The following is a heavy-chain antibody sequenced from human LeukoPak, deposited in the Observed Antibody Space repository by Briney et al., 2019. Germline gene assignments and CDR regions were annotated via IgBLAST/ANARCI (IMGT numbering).Heavy chain of an antibody. CDR3: AKDIVVVPAAVGTFDV. Sequence: PGGSLRLSCAASGFTFRNYGMNWVRQAPGKGLEWVAFIRYEGGNKDYADSVKGRFTISRDNSKNTLYLQMNSLRAEDTAIYYCAKDIVVVPAAVGTFDVWGQGTMVTVSS. D-gene: IGHD2-2*01. CDR1: GFTFRNYG. V-gene: IGHV3-30*02. J-gene: IGHJ3*01. CDR2: IRYEGGNK.